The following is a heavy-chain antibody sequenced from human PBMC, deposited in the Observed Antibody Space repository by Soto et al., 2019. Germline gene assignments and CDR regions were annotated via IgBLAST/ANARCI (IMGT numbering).Heavy chain of an antibody. CDR3: AKDAYSGYDYFDY. Sequence: GGSLRLSCAASGFTFSSYGMHWVRQAPGKGLEWVAVISYDGSNKYYADSVKGRFTISRDNSKNTLYLQMNSLRAEDTAVYYCAKDAYSGYDYFDYWGQGTLVTVSS. CDR2: ISYDGSNK. D-gene: IGHD5-12*01. J-gene: IGHJ4*02. V-gene: IGHV3-30*18. CDR1: GFTFSSYG.